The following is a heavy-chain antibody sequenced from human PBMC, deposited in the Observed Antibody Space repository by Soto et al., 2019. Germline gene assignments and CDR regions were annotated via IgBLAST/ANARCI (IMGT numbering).Heavy chain of an antibody. Sequence: SETLSLTCAVYGGSFSGYYWSWIRQPPGKGLEWIGEINHSGSTNYNPSLKSRVTISVDTSKNQFSLKLSSVTAADTAVYYCAKTMVRGVIIPTNNWFDPWGQGTLVTVSS. CDR1: GGSFSGYY. CDR3: AKTMVRGVIIPTNNWFDP. J-gene: IGHJ5*02. V-gene: IGHV4-34*01. D-gene: IGHD3-10*01. CDR2: INHSGST.